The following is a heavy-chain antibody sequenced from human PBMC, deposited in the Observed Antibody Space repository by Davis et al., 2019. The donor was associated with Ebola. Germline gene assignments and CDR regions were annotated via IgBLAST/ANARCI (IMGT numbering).Heavy chain of an antibody. V-gene: IGHV1-18*01. J-gene: IGHJ5*02. CDR3: ARDQFQDYSNYAQVRFDP. CDR2: INSHNGNT. Sequence: ASVKVSCKASGYTFRSYGISWVRQAPGQGLEWMGWINSHNGNTNYAQKLQGRVTMTTEPSTSTAYMELRSLSSDDTAVYYCARDQFQDYSNYAQVRFDPWGQGTLVTVS. D-gene: IGHD4-11*01. CDR1: GYTFRSYG.